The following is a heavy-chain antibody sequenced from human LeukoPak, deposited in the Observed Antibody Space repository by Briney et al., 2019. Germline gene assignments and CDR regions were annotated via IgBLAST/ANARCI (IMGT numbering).Heavy chain of an antibody. CDR2: INKDGGEK. D-gene: IGHD1-26*01. CDR1: GFTFGTYG. Sequence: GGSLRFSCAASGFTFGTYGMNGVGQAPGKGLEWVPKINKDGGEKNYVVSVRGRFTISRDNAKNSLYLQMNSLRADDTAVYYCTRDGIWGQGTLVTVSA. CDR3: TRDGI. V-gene: IGHV3-7*05. J-gene: IGHJ4*02.